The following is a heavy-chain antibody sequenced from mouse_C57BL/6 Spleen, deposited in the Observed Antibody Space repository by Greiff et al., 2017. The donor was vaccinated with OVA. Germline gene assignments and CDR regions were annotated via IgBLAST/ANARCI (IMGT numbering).Heavy chain of an antibody. CDR1: GFNIKDYY. V-gene: IGHV14-2*01. Sequence: EVQLQQSGAELVKPGASVKLSCTASGFNIKDYYMHWVKQRPEQGLAWIGRIDPADGATKYAPKFQGKATITADKSSNTAYLQLSSLTSEDTAGYYCAKSTYGSSRDMDYWGQGTSLTVSS. D-gene: IGHD1-1*01. CDR3: AKSTYGSSRDMDY. J-gene: IGHJ2*02. CDR2: IDPADGAT.